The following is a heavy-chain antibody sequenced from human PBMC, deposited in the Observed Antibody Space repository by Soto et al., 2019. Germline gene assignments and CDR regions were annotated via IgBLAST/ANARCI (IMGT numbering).Heavy chain of an antibody. CDR2: ISSSSSYI. CDR1: GFTFSSYS. V-gene: IGHV3-21*01. J-gene: IGHJ5*01. CDR3: ARDALNDHIVLVTAIPGWFDC. D-gene: IGHD2-21*02. Sequence: EVQLVESGGGLVKPGGSLRLSCAASGFTFSSYSMNWVRQAPGKGQEWVSSISSSSSYIYYADSVKGRFTISRDNAKNSLYLQRNSLRAEDTAVYYCARDALNDHIVLVTAIPGWFDCWGQRTLVTVSS.